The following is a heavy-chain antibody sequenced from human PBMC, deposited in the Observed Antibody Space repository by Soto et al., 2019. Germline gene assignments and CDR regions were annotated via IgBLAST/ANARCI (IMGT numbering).Heavy chain of an antibody. CDR3: ARGRRPENWIVVVREYFDY. Sequence: PGGSLRLSCAASGFTFSSYGMHWVRQAPGKGLEWVAVIWYDGSNKYYAGSVKGRFTISRDNSKNTLYLQMNSLRAEDTAVYYCARGRRPENWIVVVREYFDYWGQGTLVTVSS. CDR2: IWYDGSNK. CDR1: GFTFSSYG. J-gene: IGHJ4*02. V-gene: IGHV3-33*01. D-gene: IGHD3-22*01.